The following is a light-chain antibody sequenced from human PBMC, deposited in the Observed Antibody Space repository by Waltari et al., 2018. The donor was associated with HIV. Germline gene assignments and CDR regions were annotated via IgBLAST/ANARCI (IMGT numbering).Light chain of an antibody. CDR3: QQYGSSPMYT. CDR2: GDS. CDR1: RDITRY. Sequence: DIQLTQSPSSLSASVGDRVTITCRASRDITRYLNWFQQKPGKAPKLLIHGDSTLQSGVPARFSGSGSATDFTLTISSLQPEDFATYYCQQYGSSPMYTFGQGTKLE. J-gene: IGKJ2*01. V-gene: IGKV1-39*01.